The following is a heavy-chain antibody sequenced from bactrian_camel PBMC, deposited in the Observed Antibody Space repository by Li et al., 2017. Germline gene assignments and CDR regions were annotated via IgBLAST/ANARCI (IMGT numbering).Heavy chain of an antibody. CDR3: VMGSRWYSN. D-gene: IGHD6*01. CDR2: INSAGGST. CDR1: GHTISSCN. J-gene: IGHJ4*01. Sequence: DVQLVESGGGSVQAGGSLTLSCAVSGHTISSCNMYWYRQAPGKERDLVSTINSAGGSTYSADSVKGRFTISQDNAKNTLYLQMNSLKPEDTAMYYCVMGSRWYSNWGQGTQVTVS. V-gene: IGHV3S31*01.